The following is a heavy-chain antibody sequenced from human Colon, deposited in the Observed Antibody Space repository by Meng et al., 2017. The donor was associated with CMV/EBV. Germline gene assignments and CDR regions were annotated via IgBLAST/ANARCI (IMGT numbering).Heavy chain of an antibody. Sequence: GGPLRLSCEVSGFTFSRNWFSWVRQAPEKGMEWVANINPDGSEKYYLDSVKGRFTIFRDNAKNSLYLQVNSLRVEDTAVYYCATDTARGRGYWGQGTLVTVSS. D-gene: IGHD3-10*01. CDR2: INPDGSEK. V-gene: IGHV3-7*04. CDR1: GFTFSRNW. CDR3: ATDTARGRGY. J-gene: IGHJ4*02.